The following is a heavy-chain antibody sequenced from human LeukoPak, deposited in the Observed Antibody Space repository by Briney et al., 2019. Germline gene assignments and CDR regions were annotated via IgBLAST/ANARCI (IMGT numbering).Heavy chain of an antibody. D-gene: IGHD3-22*01. J-gene: IGHJ4*02. Sequence: GGSLRLSCAASRFTFSSYGMHWVRQAPGKGLEWVAYIQYDGSNEQYADSVKGRFSISRDSSKNTLYLQMNSLRAEDTAVYYCAKASAMIVVVSKHFDYWGQGTLVTVSS. V-gene: IGHV3-30*02. CDR3: AKASAMIVVVSKHFDY. CDR2: IQYDGSNE. CDR1: RFTFSSYG.